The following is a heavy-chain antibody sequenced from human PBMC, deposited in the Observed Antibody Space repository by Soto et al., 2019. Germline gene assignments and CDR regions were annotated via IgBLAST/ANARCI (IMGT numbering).Heavy chain of an antibody. CDR2: ISTSSTTK. V-gene: IGHV3-48*01. Sequence: EVHLVESGGGLVQPGGSLRLSCVGSAFTFSTYSMHWVRQAPGQGLEWVSYISTSSTTKYYADSVIGRFTISRDNAKNSLYLQMNSLRAEDTAVYYCARDWDYYGSGSHAGYWGQGTLVTVSS. CDR3: ARDWDYYGSGSHAGY. J-gene: IGHJ4*02. CDR1: AFTFSTYS. D-gene: IGHD3-10*01.